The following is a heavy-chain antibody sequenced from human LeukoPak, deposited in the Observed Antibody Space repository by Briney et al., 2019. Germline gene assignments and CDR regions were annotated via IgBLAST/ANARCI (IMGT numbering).Heavy chain of an antibody. CDR1: GASISRYY. V-gene: IGHV4-59*01. CDR2: IDYGGGT. D-gene: IGHD3-3*01. CDR3: ARDKGRFLEWSELTAIYYYYGMDV. Sequence: RASQTLSLTCTVAGASISRYYWSWVRQPPRKGLGWMGYIDYGGGTNYNPSLKSRVTISVDTSKNQFSLKLSSVTAADTAVYYCARDKGRFLEWSELTAIYYYYGMDVWGQGTTVTVSS. J-gene: IGHJ6*02.